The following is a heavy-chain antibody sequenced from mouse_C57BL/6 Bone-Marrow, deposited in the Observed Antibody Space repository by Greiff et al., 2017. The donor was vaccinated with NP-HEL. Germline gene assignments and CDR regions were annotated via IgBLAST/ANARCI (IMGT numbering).Heavy chain of an antibody. J-gene: IGHJ3*01. CDR2: IYPGDGDT. CDR3: ERRDSNYVQIFAY. V-gene: IGHV1-80*01. D-gene: IGHD2-5*01. CDR1: GYAFSSYC. Sequence: VQLQQSGAELVKPGASVKLSCTASGYAFSSYCMNWVKQRPGKGLEWIGQIYPGDGDTNYTGKFKGQATLSADPSSSTAYMQLSSLTAEDSAVYFCERRDSNYVQIFAYWGQGTLVTVSA.